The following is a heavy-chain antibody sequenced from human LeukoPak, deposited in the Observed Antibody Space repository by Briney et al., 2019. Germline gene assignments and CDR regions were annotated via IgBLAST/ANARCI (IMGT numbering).Heavy chain of an antibody. J-gene: IGHJ4*02. D-gene: IGHD4-23*01. CDR2: INSASNT. V-gene: IGHV3-74*01. Sequence: GGSLTLSCAASGFSFSSHCMHWVRQAPGKGLVWVSGINSASNTSYADSVRGRFTMSRDNAKHTLYLQMNSLRAEDTAVYYCARGVSNSGSANFDLWGQGTLVTVSS. CDR3: ARGVSNSGSANFDL. CDR1: GFSFSSHC.